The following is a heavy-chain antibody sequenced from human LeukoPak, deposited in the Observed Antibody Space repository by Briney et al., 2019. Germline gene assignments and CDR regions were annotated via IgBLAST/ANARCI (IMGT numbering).Heavy chain of an antibody. CDR2: ISSSSSYI. CDR3: YGLTGTNPDY. D-gene: IGHD7-27*01. V-gene: IGHV3-21*01. Sequence: PGGSLRLSCATSGFSFGTYNMNWVRQAPGKGLEWVSSISSSSSYIYYAGSVKGRFTISRDNAKKSLYLQMNSLRAEDTAVYYCYGLTGTNPDYWGQGTLVTVSS. J-gene: IGHJ4*02. CDR1: GFSFGTYN.